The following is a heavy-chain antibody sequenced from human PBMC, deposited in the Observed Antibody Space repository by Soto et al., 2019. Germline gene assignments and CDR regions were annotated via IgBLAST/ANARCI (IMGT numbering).Heavy chain of an antibody. CDR3: AKDVDSVDVHGRGV. Sequence: GALRLSSSAPGVQSDHYTMHWVRQTPGKGLEWVPLITWHGERTQYADSVKGRLTISRDNNKNSLYPQLNSLRTQARAIYYRAKDVDSVDVHGRGVCGKGPRGAVSS. CDR1: GVQSDHYT. V-gene: IGHV3-43*01. CDR2: ITWHGERT. J-gene: IGHJ6*04. D-gene: IGHD2-21*01.